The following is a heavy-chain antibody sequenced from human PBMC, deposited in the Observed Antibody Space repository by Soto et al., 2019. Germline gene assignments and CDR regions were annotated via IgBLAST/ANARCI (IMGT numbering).Heavy chain of an antibody. CDR1: GFTFRNYA. CDR2: ISGDGGTT. D-gene: IGHD6-13*01. CDR3: AKDQYGSSSWPLDFDF. Sequence: EVQLLESGGGLVQPGGSLRLSCAASGFTFRNYAMSWVRQAPGKGLEWVSAISGDGGTTYYADSVKGRFTISRDNSKNTLYLQLNSLSAEDTASYYCAKDQYGSSSWPLDFDFWGQGTLVTVSP. V-gene: IGHV3-23*01. J-gene: IGHJ4*02.